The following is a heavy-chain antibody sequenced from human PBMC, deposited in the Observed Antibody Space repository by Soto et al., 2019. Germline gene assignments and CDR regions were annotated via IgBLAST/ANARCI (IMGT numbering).Heavy chain of an antibody. CDR3: ARDGGTATAGTYFDY. CDR2: IHYSGST. CDR1: GGSITSYY. J-gene: IGHJ4*02. Sequence: SETLSLTCTVSGGSITSYYWNWIRQPPGKGLEWIGYIHYSGSTNSNPSLKSRVTISVDTSKNQFSLNLSSVTAADTAVYYCARDGGTATAGTYFDYWGQGTLVTVSS. V-gene: IGHV4-59*01. D-gene: IGHD6-13*01.